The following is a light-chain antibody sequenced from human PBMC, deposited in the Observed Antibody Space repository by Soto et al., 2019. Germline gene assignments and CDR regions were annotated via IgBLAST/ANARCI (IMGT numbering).Light chain of an antibody. CDR1: SSDVGAYNF. CDR2: DVS. J-gene: IGLJ1*01. CDR3: SSYTSSSTHV. V-gene: IGLV2-14*03. Sequence: QSVLTQPASVSGSPGQSITISCTGTSSDVGAYNFVSWYQQHPGKVPKRMIFDVSSRPSGVSDRFSGSKSGNTASLTISGLQAEDEGYYYCSSYTSSSTHVFGSGTKLTVL.